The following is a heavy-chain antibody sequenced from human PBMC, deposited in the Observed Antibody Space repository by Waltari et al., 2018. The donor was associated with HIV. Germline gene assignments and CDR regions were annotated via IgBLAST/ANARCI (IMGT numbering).Heavy chain of an antibody. D-gene: IGHD3-10*02. CDR2: INPDGNTR. CDR1: GFSVSRYW. CDR3: VKDMFGEYDY. J-gene: IGHJ4*02. Sequence: EVQLVQSGGCLVQPGGSRRLSCAASGFSVSRYWMHWVRQIPGQGLVWVSRINPDGNTRNDADSVRGRFTISRDYAKNTLYLQMNSLRDEDTAMYYCVKDMFGEYDYWGQGTLVTVSS. V-gene: IGHV3-74*01.